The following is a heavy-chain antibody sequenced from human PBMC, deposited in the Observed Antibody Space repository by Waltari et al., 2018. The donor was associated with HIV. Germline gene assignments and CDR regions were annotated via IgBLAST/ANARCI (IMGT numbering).Heavy chain of an antibody. J-gene: IGHJ6*02. V-gene: IGHV4-39*01. CDR2: LFHSGST. CDR1: GDPISSSSSY. CDR3: ARHCLQKGWLPQLKYYYGMDV. Sequence: QQQLQESGPGLVKPSETLSLTCTVSGDPISSSSSYRPWLRQSPGKGLEWIGSLFHSGSTYYSPSLRSRATIAGDMSANRFSLKLTSVTATDTAVYFCARHCLQKGWLPQLKYYYGMDVWGQGTTVIVSS. D-gene: IGHD1-1*01.